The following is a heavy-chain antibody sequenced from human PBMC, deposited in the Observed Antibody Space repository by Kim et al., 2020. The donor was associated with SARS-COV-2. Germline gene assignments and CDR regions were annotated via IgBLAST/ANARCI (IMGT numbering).Heavy chain of an antibody. CDR2: ISSSTKSI. CDR3: SRDWSSDY. Sequence: GGSLRLSCTPSGFTFNTYAMNWIRQAPGKGLEWVSSISSSTKSIYYADSVKGRFTISRDNAKNSLYLDMNGLRVDDTAVYFCSRDWSSDYWGQGTLVTVSS. D-gene: IGHD3-3*01. J-gene: IGHJ4*02. CDR1: GFTFNTYA. V-gene: IGHV3-21*06.